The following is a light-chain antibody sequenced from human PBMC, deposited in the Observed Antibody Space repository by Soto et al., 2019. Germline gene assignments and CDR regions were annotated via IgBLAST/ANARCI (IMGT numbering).Light chain of an antibody. V-gene: IGKV3-15*01. Sequence: EIVMTQSPGTLSVSPGERATLSCRASQSVTRKLAWYQQKPGQAPRLLIYDSSTRATGIPARFSGSGSGTEFTLSSSSLQSEDFEVYYCQQYNNWPITFGQGTRLEVK. CDR1: QSVTRK. CDR3: QQYNNWPIT. J-gene: IGKJ5*01. CDR2: DSS.